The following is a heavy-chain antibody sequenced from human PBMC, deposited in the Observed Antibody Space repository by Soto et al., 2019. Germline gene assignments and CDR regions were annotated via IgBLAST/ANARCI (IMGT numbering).Heavy chain of an antibody. CDR1: VLPFSYNW. J-gene: IGHJ4*02. CDR2: INTDGSGT. V-gene: IGHV3-74*01. CDR3: ARDLSALDY. Sequence: GRSLSLFRAVSVLPFSYNWMHWVRQAPGKGLVWVSRINTDGSGTTYADPVKGRFTISRDNAKNTLYLQMNSLRAEDTDVYYCARDLSALDYWGQGT.